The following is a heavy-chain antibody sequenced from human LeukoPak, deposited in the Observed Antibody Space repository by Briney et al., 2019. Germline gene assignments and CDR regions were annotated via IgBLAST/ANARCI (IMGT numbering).Heavy chain of an antibody. Sequence: SETLSLTCIVSGGSISRYYWSWIRQPPGKGLEWIGYFDNSGSSNYDPSLKNRLTISEDTSKNQFALKLRSVTAADTAVYYCARGKYSSGWYLDYWGQGILVTVSS. CDR3: ARGKYSSGWYLDY. V-gene: IGHV4-59*01. J-gene: IGHJ4*02. CDR2: FDNSGSS. CDR1: GGSISRYY. D-gene: IGHD6-19*01.